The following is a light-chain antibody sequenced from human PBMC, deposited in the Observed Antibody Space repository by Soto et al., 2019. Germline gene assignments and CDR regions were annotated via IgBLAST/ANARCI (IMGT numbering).Light chain of an antibody. CDR2: RVS. Sequence: DVVMTQSPLSLPVTLGQPASISCRSSHSLVYSDGTAYLSWFQQRPGQSPRRLIYRVSARDSGVPDRFSGSGSDSDFTLRISRVEAEDVAVYYGMQGTHWPPTFGQGTKVEIK. CDR3: MQGTHWPPT. CDR1: HSLVYSDGTAY. J-gene: IGKJ1*01. V-gene: IGKV2-30*01.